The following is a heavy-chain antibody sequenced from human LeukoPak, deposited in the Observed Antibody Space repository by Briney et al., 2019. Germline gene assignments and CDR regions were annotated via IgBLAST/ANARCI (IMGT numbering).Heavy chain of an antibody. D-gene: IGHD2-2*02. Sequence: SETLSLTCAVSADSFSSHYWTWIRQSPGKGLEWIGYISYIGSTNYNPSLKSRVTISIDTSKNQFSLKLSSVTAADTAVYYCARERVVVPAAILAFDIWGQGTMVTVSS. V-gene: IGHV4-59*11. CDR1: ADSFSSHY. CDR3: ARERVVVPAAILAFDI. CDR2: ISYIGST. J-gene: IGHJ3*02.